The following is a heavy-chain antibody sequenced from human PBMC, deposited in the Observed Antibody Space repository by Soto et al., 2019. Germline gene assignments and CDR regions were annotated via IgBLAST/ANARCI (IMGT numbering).Heavy chain of an antibody. Sequence: EVQLLESGGDLVQSGASLRLSCATSGFTFNSYAMSWVRQAPGKGLEWVSGISASGGGTYYLDSVKGRFTISKDSSTNTLYLQMNSLRVEDTALYFCGKDPNGDYVGGFHFWGPGTMVTVSS. J-gene: IGHJ3*01. D-gene: IGHD4-17*01. CDR2: ISASGGGT. CDR1: GFTFNSYA. CDR3: GKDPNGDYVGGFHF. V-gene: IGHV3-23*01.